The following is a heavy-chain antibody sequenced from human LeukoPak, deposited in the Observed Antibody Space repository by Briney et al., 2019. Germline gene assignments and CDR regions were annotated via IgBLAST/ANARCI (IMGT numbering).Heavy chain of an antibody. CDR1: GYTFTDYY. V-gene: IGHV1-69-2*01. J-gene: IGHJ4*02. Sequence: GAPVKVSCKASGYTFTDYYMHWVQQAPGKGLEWMGRVDPEDGETIYAEKFQGRVTITADTSTDTAYMELSSLRSEDTAVYYCATGTKQQLDLDYWGQGTLVTVSS. CDR3: ATGTKQQLDLDY. CDR2: VDPEDGET. D-gene: IGHD6-13*01.